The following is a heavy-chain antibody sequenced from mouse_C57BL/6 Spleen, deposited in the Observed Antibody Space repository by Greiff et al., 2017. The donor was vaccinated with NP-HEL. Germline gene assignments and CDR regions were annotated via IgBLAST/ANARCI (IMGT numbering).Heavy chain of an antibody. CDR2: ISSGGSYT. CDR1: GFTFSSYG. J-gene: IGHJ2*01. D-gene: IGHD1-1*01. CDR3: ARQYYGSYFDY. Sequence: EVKLQESGGDLVKPGGSLKLSCAASGFTFSSYGMSWVRQTPDKRLEWVATISSGGSYTYYPDSVKGRFTISRDNAKNTLYLQMSSLKSEDTAMYYCARQYYGSYFDYWGQGTTLTVSS. V-gene: IGHV5-6*01.